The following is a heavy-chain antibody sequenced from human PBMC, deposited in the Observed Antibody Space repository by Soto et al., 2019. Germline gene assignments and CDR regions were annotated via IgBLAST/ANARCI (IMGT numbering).Heavy chain of an antibody. J-gene: IGHJ4*02. D-gene: IGHD6-13*01. CDR3: ARVRKIAAAGDFDY. CDR1: GGSISSGGYY. V-gene: IGHV4-31*03. CDR2: IYYSGST. Sequence: TLSLTCTVSGGSISSGGYYWSWIRQHPGKGLEWIGYIYYSGSTYYNPSLKSRVTISVDTSKNQFSLKLSSVTAADTAVYYCARVRKIAAAGDFDYWGQGTLVTVSS.